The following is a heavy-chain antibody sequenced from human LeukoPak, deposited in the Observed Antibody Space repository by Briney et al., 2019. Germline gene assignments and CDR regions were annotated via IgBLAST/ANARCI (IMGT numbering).Heavy chain of an antibody. V-gene: IGHV1-18*01. D-gene: IGHD3-10*01. J-gene: IGHJ3*02. CDR2: ISAYNGNT. CDR1: GYTFTSYG. Sequence: ASVKLSCKASGYTFTSYGISWVRQAPGQGLEWMGWISAYNGNTNYEQKLQGRVTMTTDTSTGTAYMELRSLRSDDTAVYYCATDCRTWEDVLLWCGSARHDAFDIWGQGTMVTVSS. CDR3: ATDCRTWEDVLLWCGSARHDAFDI.